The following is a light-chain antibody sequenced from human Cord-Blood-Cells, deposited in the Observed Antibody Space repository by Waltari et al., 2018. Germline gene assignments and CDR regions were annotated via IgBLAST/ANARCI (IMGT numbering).Light chain of an antibody. CDR1: QSVSSN. CDR3: QQYNNWPPFT. V-gene: IGKV3-15*01. CDR2: GAP. J-gene: IGKJ3*01. Sequence: ETVMTQSPATLSVSPGERPTLPCRASQSVSSNLAWYQQKPGQAPRLLIYGAPTRATGIPARFSGSGSGREFTLTISSLQSEDFAVYYCQQYNNWPPFTFGPGTKVDIK.